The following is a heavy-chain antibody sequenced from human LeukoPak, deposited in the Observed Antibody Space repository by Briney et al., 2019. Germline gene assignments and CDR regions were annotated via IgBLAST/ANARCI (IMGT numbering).Heavy chain of an antibody. D-gene: IGHD1-26*01. Sequence: GGSLRLSCAASGFTFKLYWMHWVRQVPGKRPVWVSRINDDGSDTIYADSVKGRFTVSRDDAKKTLYLQMNSLRAEDTAVYYCLTIVETTIDGFDIWGQGAMVTVSS. CDR2: INDDGSDT. CDR3: LTIVETTIDGFDI. V-gene: IGHV3-74*01. CDR1: GFTFKLYW. J-gene: IGHJ3*02.